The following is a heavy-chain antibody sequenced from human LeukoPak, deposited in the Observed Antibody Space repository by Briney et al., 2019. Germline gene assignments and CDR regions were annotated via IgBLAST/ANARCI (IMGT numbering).Heavy chain of an antibody. D-gene: IGHD3-22*01. CDR1: GGTISSYY. J-gene: IGHJ3*02. V-gene: IGHV4-59*01. Sequence: SETLSLTCTVSGGTISSYYWSWIRQPPGKGLEWIGYIYYSGSTNYNPSLKSRVTISVDTSKNQFSLKLSSVTAADTAVYYCARVKVIDAFDIWGQGTMVTVSS. CDR3: ARVKVIDAFDI. CDR2: IYYSGST.